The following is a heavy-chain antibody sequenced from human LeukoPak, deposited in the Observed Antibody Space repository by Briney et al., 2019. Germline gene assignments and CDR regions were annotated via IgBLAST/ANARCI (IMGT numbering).Heavy chain of an antibody. CDR3: ARGGVGGYYYYYMDV. J-gene: IGHJ6*03. Sequence: SETLSLTCAVYGGSFSGYYWSWIRQPPGKGLEWIGEINHSGSTNYNPSLKSRVTISVDTSKNQFSLKLSSVTAAGTVVYYWARGGVGGYYYYYMDVWGKGTTVTVSS. CDR1: GGSFSGYY. V-gene: IGHV4-34*01. CDR2: INHSGST. D-gene: IGHD3-16*01.